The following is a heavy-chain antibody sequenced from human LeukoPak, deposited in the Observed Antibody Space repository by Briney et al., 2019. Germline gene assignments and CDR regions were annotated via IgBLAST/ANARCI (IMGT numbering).Heavy chain of an antibody. D-gene: IGHD3-22*01. J-gene: IGHJ4*02. CDR1: GGSISSGSYY. CDR2: IYSSGST. CDR3: ARDSSGYYYLFDY. V-gene: IGHV4-61*02. Sequence: SQTLSLTCTVSGGSISSGSYYWSWIRQPAGKGLEWIGRIYSSGSTNYNPSLKSRVTISVDTSKNQFSLKLSSVTAADTAVYYCARDSSGYYYLFDYWGQGTLVTVSS.